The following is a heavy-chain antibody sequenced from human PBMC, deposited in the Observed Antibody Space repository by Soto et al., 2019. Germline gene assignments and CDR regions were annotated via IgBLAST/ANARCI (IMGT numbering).Heavy chain of an antibody. CDR3: ARMSVVSDYFDY. D-gene: IGHD6-6*01. Sequence: QVQLQQWGAGLLKPSETLSLTCAVYGGSFSGYYWSWIRQPPGKGLEWIGEINHSGSTNYNPSLKSRVTISVDTSKHQFPLKLRSVTAADTAVYYCARMSVVSDYFDYWGQGTLVTVSS. J-gene: IGHJ4*02. CDR2: INHSGST. CDR1: GGSFSGYY. V-gene: IGHV4-34*01.